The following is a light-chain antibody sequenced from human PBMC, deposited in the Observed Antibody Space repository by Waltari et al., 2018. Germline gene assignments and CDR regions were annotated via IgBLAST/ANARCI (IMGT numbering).Light chain of an antibody. V-gene: IGLV2-11*01. J-gene: IGLJ3*02. Sequence: QSALTQPRSVSGSPGQSVTIPCTGTRTAVGAYNYVSWHHQHPGKAPKHMIYDVSKPASGLPDRFSSSKSRNTASLTISGLQAEDEADYYSCSYTGTYTHWVFGGGTKLTVL. CDR1: RTAVGAYNY. CDR3: CSYTGTYTHWV. CDR2: DVS.